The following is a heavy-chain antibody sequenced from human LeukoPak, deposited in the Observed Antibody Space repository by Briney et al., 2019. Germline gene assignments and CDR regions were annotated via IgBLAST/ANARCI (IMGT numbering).Heavy chain of an antibody. D-gene: IGHD5-18*01. V-gene: IGHV3-53*01. CDR2: IYSGGTT. CDR1: GFTVSSNY. J-gene: IGHJ6*03. Sequence: GGSLRLSCAASGFTVSSNYMSWVRQAPGKGLEWVSVIYSGGTTYYADSVKGRFTISRDNSKNTLYLQMNSLRAEDTAVYYCARSAGDTTMGYYYYMDVWGKGTTVTVSS. CDR3: ARSAGDTTMGYYYYMDV.